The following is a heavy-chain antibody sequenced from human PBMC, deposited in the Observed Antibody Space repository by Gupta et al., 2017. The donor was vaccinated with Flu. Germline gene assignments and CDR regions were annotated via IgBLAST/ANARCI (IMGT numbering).Heavy chain of an antibody. J-gene: IGHJ6*03. CDR3: ARSNAASAFYYYYYLDV. Sequence: PPGKGLEWIGSVYHTGTTYYNPSLKSRVTMSVDSAENHVSLKLTSVTAADTAVYYCARSNAASAFYYYYYLDVWGKGTTVTVSS. V-gene: IGHV4-39*02. CDR2: VYHTGTT. D-gene: IGHD2-8*01.